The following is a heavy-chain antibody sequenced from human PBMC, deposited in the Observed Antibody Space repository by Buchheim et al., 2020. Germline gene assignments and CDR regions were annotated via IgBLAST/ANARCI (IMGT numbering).Heavy chain of an antibody. Sequence: QVQLVQSGAEVKKPGSSVRVSCKASGGTFYYAISWVRQAPGQGLEWMGGITPISGTANYAQQFQGRLTITADESTSTGYMELSSLRAEDTAVYYCARDPIAAADHYYYYYGMDVWGQGTT. CDR2: ITPISGTA. V-gene: IGHV1-69*01. J-gene: IGHJ6*02. D-gene: IGHD6-13*01. CDR1: GGTFYYA. CDR3: ARDPIAAADHYYYYYGMDV.